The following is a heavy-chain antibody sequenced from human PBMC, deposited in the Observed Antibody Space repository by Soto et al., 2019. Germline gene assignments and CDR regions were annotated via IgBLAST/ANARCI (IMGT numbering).Heavy chain of an antibody. CDR1: GGTFSSYA. CDR3: ASESSGRFDY. D-gene: IGHD3-22*01. J-gene: IGHJ4*02. V-gene: IGHV1-69*13. CDR2: IIPIFGTA. Sequence: RASVKVSCKASGGTFSSYAISWVRQAPGQGLEWMGGIIPIFGTANYAQKFQGRVTITADESTSTAYMELSSLRSEDTAVYYCASESSGRFDYWGQGTLVTVSS.